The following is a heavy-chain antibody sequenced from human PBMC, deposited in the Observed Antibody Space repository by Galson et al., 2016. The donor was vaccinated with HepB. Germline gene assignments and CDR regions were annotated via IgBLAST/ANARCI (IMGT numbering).Heavy chain of an antibody. CDR3: TTEGVGATTSVYY. Sequence: SLRLSCAASGFTFSNAWMNWVRQAPGKGLEWVGRITSETDGGTIDYAAPVKGRFVISRDDSKNMLHLQMNSLKTEDTAVYYCTTEGVGATTSVYYWGQGTLVTVSS. CDR2: ITSETDGGTI. D-gene: IGHD1-26*01. J-gene: IGHJ4*02. V-gene: IGHV3-15*07. CDR1: GFTFSNAW.